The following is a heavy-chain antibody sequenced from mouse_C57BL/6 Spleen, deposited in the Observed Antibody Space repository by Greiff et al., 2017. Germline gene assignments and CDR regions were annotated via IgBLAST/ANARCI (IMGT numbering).Heavy chain of an antibody. CDR2: IYPGNSDT. CDR3: TRLITTVVASDFDY. V-gene: IGHV1-5*01. CDR1: GYTFTSYW. J-gene: IGHJ2*01. Sequence: EVQLQQSGTVLARPGASVKMSCKTSGYTFTSYWMHWVKQRPGQGLEWIGAIYPGNSDTSYNQTFKGKAKLTAVTSASTAYMELSSLTNEDSAVYYCTRLITTVVASDFDYGGQGTTLTVSS. D-gene: IGHD1-1*01.